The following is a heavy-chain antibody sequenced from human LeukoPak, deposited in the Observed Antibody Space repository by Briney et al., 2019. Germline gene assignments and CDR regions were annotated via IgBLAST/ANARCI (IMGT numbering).Heavy chain of an antibody. Sequence: SETPSLTCTVSGGSISSYYWSWIRQPPGKGLEWIGYIYYSGSTNYNPSLKSRVTISVDTSKNQFSLKLSSVTAADTAVYYCAVERDSSSSFDPWGQGILVTVSS. CDR2: IYYSGST. V-gene: IGHV4-59*08. D-gene: IGHD6-13*01. CDR1: GGSISSYY. J-gene: IGHJ5*02. CDR3: AVERDSSSSFDP.